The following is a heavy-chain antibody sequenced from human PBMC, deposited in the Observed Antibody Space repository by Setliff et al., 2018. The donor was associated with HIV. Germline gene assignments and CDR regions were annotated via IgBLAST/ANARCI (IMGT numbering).Heavy chain of an antibody. CDR2: INPNNGGT. CDR1: GYTFTGYY. V-gene: IGHV1-2*02. Sequence: ASVKVSCKASGYTFTGYYMHWVRQAPGQGLEWMGWINPNNGGTNYAQKFQGRVTMTRDTSTSTVYMELSSLRSEDTAVYYCAAIKFDWLLPIDYWGQGTLVTVSS. D-gene: IGHD3-9*01. J-gene: IGHJ4*02. CDR3: AAIKFDWLLPIDY.